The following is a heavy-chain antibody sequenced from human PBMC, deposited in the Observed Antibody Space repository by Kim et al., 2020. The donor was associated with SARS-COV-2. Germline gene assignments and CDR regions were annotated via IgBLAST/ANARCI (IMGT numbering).Heavy chain of an antibody. D-gene: IGHD3-3*01. CDR3: VRFLESYYYYGMDV. CDR1: GFTFSSYG. J-gene: IGHJ6*02. V-gene: IGHV3-30*03. Sequence: GGSLRLSCAASGFTFSSYGMHWVRQAPGKGLEWVAVISYDGSNKYYADSVKGRFTISRDNSKNTLYLQMNSLRAEDTAVYYCVRFLESYYYYGMDVWGQGTTVTVSS. CDR2: ISYDGSNK.